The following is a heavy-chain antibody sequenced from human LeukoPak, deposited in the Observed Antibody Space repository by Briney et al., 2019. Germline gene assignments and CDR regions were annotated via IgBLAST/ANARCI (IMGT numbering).Heavy chain of an antibody. V-gene: IGHV4-34*01. Sequence: PSETLSLTCAVYGGSFSGYYWSWIRQPPGKGLEWIGEINHSGSTNYNPSLKSRVTMSVDTSKNQFSLKLSSVTAADTAVYYCARGLEGATTGVGYWGQGTLVTVSS. CDR2: INHSGST. CDR3: ARGLEGATTGVGY. CDR1: GGSFSGYY. D-gene: IGHD1-26*01. J-gene: IGHJ4*02.